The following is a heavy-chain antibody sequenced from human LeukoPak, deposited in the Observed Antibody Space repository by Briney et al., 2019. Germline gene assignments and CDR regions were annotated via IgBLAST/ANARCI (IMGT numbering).Heavy chain of an antibody. CDR1: GGSMSSYY. D-gene: IGHD3-16*01. Sequence: SETLSLTCTVFGGSMSSYYWSWIRQPPGKGLEWIGYIYYTGSTNYNPSLKSRVTISVDTAKNQFSLKVSSVTAADTAVYYCARGAVYDYYYYYMDVWGKGTTVTVSS. V-gene: IGHV4-59*01. J-gene: IGHJ6*03. CDR3: ARGAVYDYYYYYMDV. CDR2: IYYTGST.